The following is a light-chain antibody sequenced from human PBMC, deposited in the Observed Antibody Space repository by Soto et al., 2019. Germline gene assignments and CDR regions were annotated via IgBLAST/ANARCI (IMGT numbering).Light chain of an antibody. CDR3: QQFDSYWWT. J-gene: IGKJ1*01. V-gene: IGKV1-13*02. CDR2: DAS. Sequence: AIQLTQSPSSLSASVGDRVTITCRASQGISSALAWYQQKPGKAPKPLISDASSLESGVPSRFNGSGSGTDFTLTISSLQPEDFASYYCQQFDSYWWTFGQGTKVDIK. CDR1: QGISSA.